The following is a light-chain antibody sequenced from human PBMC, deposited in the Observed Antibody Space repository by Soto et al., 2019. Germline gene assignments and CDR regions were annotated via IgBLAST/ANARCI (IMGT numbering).Light chain of an antibody. CDR1: QSVSND. CDR2: GAS. J-gene: IGKJ4*02. Sequence: EIVMTQSQATLSVSPGERATLSCRASQSVSNDLVWYQQKAGQATMLLIYGASTRATGIPARFSGSGSGTEFTLTISSRQSEDFAVYYCHQFNNWPLTFGGGTKVEIK. V-gene: IGKV3-15*01. CDR3: HQFNNWPLT.